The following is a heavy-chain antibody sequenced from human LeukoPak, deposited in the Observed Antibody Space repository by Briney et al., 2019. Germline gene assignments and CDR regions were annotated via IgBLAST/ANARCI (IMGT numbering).Heavy chain of an antibody. D-gene: IGHD4-11*01. V-gene: IGHV3-30*02. CDR3: AKTGADYSINPDAFDI. CDR1: GFTFSSYG. J-gene: IGHJ3*02. CDR2: IRYDGSNK. Sequence: GGSLRLSCAASGFTFSSYGMHWVRQAPGKGLEWVAFIRYDGSNKYYADSVKGRFTISRDNSKNTLYLQMNSLRAEDTAVYYCAKTGADYSINPDAFDIWGQGTMVTVSS.